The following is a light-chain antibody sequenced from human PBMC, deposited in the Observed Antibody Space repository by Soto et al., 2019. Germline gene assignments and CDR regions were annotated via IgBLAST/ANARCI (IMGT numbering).Light chain of an antibody. CDR2: EVS. J-gene: IGLJ2*01. CDR3: SSYTSSSIPGV. V-gene: IGLV2-14*01. Sequence: QSALTQPASVSGSPGQSITISCTGTSSDVGGYNYFSWYQQPPGKAPKLMIYEVSYRPSGVSNRFSGSKSGNTASLTISGLQAEGEANYYCSSYTSSSIPGVFGGGTKVTVL. CDR1: SSDVGGYNY.